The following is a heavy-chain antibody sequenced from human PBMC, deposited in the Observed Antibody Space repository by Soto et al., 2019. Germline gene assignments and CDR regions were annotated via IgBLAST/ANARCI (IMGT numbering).Heavy chain of an antibody. CDR3: AKEYEYSSGWERIDY. CDR1: GFTVSSYA. V-gene: IGHV3-23*01. D-gene: IGHD6-19*01. J-gene: IGHJ4*02. CDR2: ISGGGITT. Sequence: EVQLLESGGGLVQSGGSLRLSCAASGFTVSSYAMSWFRQAPGKGLEWVSAISGGGITTYYAAAVKGRFTIPRDNSKNTLYLQMNSLRAEDTAVYYCAKEYEYSSGWERIDYWGQGTLVTVSS.